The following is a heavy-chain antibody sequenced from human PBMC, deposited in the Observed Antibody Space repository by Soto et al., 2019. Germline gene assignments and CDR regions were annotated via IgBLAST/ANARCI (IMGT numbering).Heavy chain of an antibody. CDR1: GGSISSSSYY. D-gene: IGHD3-10*01. Sequence: SETLSLTCTVSGGSISSSSYYWGWIRQPPGKGLEWIGSIYYSGSTYYNPSLKSRVTISVDTSKNQFSLKLSSVTAADTAVYYCARGSYYGSGSYYNEAEYFQHWGQGTLVTVSS. CDR3: ARGSYYGSGSYYNEAEYFQH. J-gene: IGHJ1*01. CDR2: IYYSGST. V-gene: IGHV4-39*07.